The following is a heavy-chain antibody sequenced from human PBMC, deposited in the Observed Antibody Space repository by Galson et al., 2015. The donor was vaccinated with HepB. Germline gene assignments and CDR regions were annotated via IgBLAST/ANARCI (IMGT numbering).Heavy chain of an antibody. J-gene: IGHJ4*02. CDR1: GYSFPTYW. D-gene: IGHD6-19*01. CDR3: ARPAGRGYSTGRAPYYFDY. CDR2: IFPADSNT. V-gene: IGHV5-51*03. Sequence: QSGAEVKKPGESLKISCKGSGYSFPTYWIGWVRQMPGKGLEWMGIIFPADSNTKYSPPFQGQVTISADMSISTAYLQWGSLKVSDTAMYYCARPAGRGYSTGRAPYYFDYWGQGTLVTVSS.